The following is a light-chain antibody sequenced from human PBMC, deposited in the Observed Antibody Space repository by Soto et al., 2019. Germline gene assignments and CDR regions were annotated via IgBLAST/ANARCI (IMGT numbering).Light chain of an antibody. CDR1: RSDIGDSNF. Sequence: QSVLTQPASVSGSPGQSVTISCTGPRSDIGDSNFISWYQHSPGKAPRLLIYEVNNRPSGVSRRFSGSKAGNTASLTISGLLEDDEADYFCASFRSGTILVFGSGTKSPS. CDR3: ASFRSGTILV. CDR2: EVN. J-gene: IGLJ1*01. V-gene: IGLV2-14*01.